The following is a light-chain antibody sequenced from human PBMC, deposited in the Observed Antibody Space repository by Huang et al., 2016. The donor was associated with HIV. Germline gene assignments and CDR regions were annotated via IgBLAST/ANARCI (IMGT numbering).Light chain of an antibody. CDR3: QQYNSYPYT. Sequence: DIQMTQSPSTLSASVGDRVTITCRASQSISSWLAWYQQKPGKAPKLLIYKASSLEIGVPSRFSGSGSGTEFTLTISSLQPDDFATYYCQQYNSYPYTFGQGTKLEIK. CDR1: QSISSW. V-gene: IGKV1-5*03. J-gene: IGKJ2*01. CDR2: KAS.